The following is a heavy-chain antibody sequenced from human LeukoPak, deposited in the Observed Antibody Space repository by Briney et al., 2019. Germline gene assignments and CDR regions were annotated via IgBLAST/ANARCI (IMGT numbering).Heavy chain of an antibody. J-gene: IGHJ4*02. CDR1: GISFSSHG. D-gene: IGHD3-22*01. Sequence: GTSLRLSCAASGISFSSHGMHWVRQAPGRGLEWVAVISYDGSNKYYADSVKGRFTISRDNSKNTLYLQMNSLRAEDTAVYYCAKDNYYDSSGYLDYWGQGTLVTVSS. CDR3: AKDNYYDSSGYLDY. V-gene: IGHV3-30*18. CDR2: ISYDGSNK.